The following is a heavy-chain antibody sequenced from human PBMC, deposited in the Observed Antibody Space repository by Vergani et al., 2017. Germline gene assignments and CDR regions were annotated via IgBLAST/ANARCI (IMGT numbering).Heavy chain of an antibody. J-gene: IGHJ5*02. V-gene: IGHV1-2*02. CDR1: GYTFTGYY. CDR2: INPNSGGT. D-gene: IGHD5-24*01. Sequence: QVQLVQSGAEVRKPGASVKVSCKASGYTFTGYYLHWVRQAPGQGLEWRGWINPNSGGTNYAQKFQGRVTMTRDTSISTAYMELSRLRSDDTAVYYCARTRDGHNWFDPWGQGTLVTVSS. CDR3: ARTRDGHNWFDP.